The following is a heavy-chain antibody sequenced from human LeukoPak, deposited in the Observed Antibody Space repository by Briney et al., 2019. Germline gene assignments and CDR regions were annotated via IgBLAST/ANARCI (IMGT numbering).Heavy chain of an antibody. V-gene: IGHV3-21*01. J-gene: IGHJ3*02. Sequence: GGALRLSCAASLFTFSSYSMNWVRQAPGKGLEWVSSISSSSSYIYYADSVKGRFTISRDKAKNSLYLQMNSLRAEDTAVYYCARGYSDSSGTPFDIWGQGKMATVS. D-gene: IGHD3-22*01. CDR3: ARGYSDSSGTPFDI. CDR2: ISSSSSYI. CDR1: LFTFSSYS.